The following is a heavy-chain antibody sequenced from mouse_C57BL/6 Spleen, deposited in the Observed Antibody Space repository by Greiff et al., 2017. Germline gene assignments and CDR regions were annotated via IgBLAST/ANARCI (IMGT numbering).Heavy chain of an antibody. CDR1: GFTFSDYG. CDR2: ISSGSRTL. Sequence: VKLVESGGGLVKPGGSLKLSCAASGFTFSDYGMHWVRQAPEKGLEWVAYISSGSRTLYYADTVKGRFTISRDNAKNTLFLQMTSLRSEDTAMYYCARIERNWYFDVGGTGTTVTVSS. CDR3: ARIERNWYFDV. V-gene: IGHV5-17*01. J-gene: IGHJ1*03.